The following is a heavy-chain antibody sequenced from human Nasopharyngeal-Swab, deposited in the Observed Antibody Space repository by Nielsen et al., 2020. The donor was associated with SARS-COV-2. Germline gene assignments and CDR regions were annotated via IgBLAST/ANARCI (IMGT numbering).Heavy chain of an antibody. CDR2: TNAGNGNT. J-gene: IGHJ4*02. V-gene: IGHV1-3*01. Sequence: VKVSCKASGYTFTSYAMHWVRQAPGQRLEWMGWTNAGNGNTKYSQKFQGRVTITRDTSASTAYMELSSLRSEDTAVYYCARERVVGARGFDYWGQGTLVTVSS. CDR3: ARERVVGARGFDY. CDR1: GYTFTSYA. D-gene: IGHD1-26*01.